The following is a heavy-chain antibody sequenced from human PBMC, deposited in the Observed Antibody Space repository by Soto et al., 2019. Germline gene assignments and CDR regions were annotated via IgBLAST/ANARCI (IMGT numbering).Heavy chain of an antibody. Sequence: QVQLQQWGAGLLKPSETLSLTCAVYGGSFSGYYWSWIRQPPGKGLEWIGEINHSGRTNYTPSLKGRVTISVDTSKNQFSLKLSSVTAADTAVYYCARGLPHGGGSSSIPHGTSPSDAFDIWGQGTMVTVSS. CDR3: ARGLPHGGGSSSIPHGTSPSDAFDI. V-gene: IGHV4-34*01. J-gene: IGHJ3*02. D-gene: IGHD6-6*01. CDR1: GGSFSGYY. CDR2: INHSGRT.